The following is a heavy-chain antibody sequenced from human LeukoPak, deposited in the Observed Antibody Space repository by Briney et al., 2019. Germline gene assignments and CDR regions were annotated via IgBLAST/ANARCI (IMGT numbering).Heavy chain of an antibody. CDR2: INPNSGGT. D-gene: IGHD3-10*01. CDR1: GYTSTGYY. J-gene: IGHJ4*02. Sequence: ASVKVSCKASGYTSTGYYMHWVRQAPGQGLEWMGWINPNSGGTNYAQKFQGRVTMTRDTSISTAYMELSRLRSDDTAVYYCARAERTYYYGSGSPTPHDYWGQGTLVTVSS. V-gene: IGHV1-2*02. CDR3: ARAERTYYYGSGSPTPHDY.